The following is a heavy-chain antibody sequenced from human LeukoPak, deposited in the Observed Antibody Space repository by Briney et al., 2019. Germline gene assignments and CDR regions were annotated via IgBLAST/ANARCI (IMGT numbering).Heavy chain of an antibody. Sequence: GGSLRLSCAASGFTFSSYGMHWVRQAPGKGLEWVAVIWYDGSNKYYADSVKGRFTISRDNSKNTLYLQMNSLRAEDTAVYYCARDRGPLCYGMDVWGKGTTVTVSS. J-gene: IGHJ6*04. CDR2: IWYDGSNK. V-gene: IGHV3-33*01. CDR1: GFTFSSYG. CDR3: ARDRGPLCYGMDV.